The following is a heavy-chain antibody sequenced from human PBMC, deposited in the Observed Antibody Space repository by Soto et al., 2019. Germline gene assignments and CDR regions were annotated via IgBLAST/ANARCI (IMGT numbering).Heavy chain of an antibody. CDR2: ISGSGS. Sequence: EVQLLESGGGLVQPGGSLTLSCAASGFPFRSYAMTWLRQAPGKGLEWVSSISGSGSIYADSVKGRFTISRDNSKGTLYLQINSLRAEDTAISNCARTPWDRVSPMKSGRFDSWGQGTLVTVSS. J-gene: IGHJ4*02. D-gene: IGHD1-26*01. CDR3: ARTPWDRVSPMKSGRFDS. CDR1: GFPFRSYA. V-gene: IGHV3-23*01.